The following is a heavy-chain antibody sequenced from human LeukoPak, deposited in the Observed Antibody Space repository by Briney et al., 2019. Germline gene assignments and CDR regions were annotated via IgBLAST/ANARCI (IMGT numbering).Heavy chain of an antibody. CDR1: GFTFSSYG. V-gene: IGHV3-30*02. J-gene: IGHJ4*02. CDR2: IRYDGSNK. CDR3: AKDRTAEWELNFDY. Sequence: PGGSLRLSCAAPGFTFSSYGMHWVRQAPGKGLEWVAFIRYDGSNKYYADSVKGRFTISRDNSKNTLYLQMNSLRAEDTAVYYCAKDRTAEWELNFDYWGQGTLVTVSS. D-gene: IGHD1-26*01.